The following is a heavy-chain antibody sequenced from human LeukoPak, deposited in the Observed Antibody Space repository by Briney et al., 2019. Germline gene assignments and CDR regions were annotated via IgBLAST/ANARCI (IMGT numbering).Heavy chain of an antibody. J-gene: IGHJ4*02. V-gene: IGHV4-34*01. D-gene: IGHD3-3*01. Sequence: PSETLSLTCAVYGGSFSGYYWSWIRQPPGKGLEWIGEINHSGGTNYNPSLKSRVTISVDTSKNQFSLKLSSVTAADTAVYYCARVHYDFWSGYYSLPAYYFDYWGQGTLVTVSS. CDR2: INHSGGT. CDR3: ARVHYDFWSGYYSLPAYYFDY. CDR1: GGSFSGYY.